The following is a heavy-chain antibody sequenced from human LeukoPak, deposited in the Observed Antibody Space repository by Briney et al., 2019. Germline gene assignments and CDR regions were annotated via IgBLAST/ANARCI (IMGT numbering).Heavy chain of an antibody. CDR1: GGSISSGGYY. CDR3: ARDFSSSWYLAGFDP. V-gene: IGHV4-31*03. D-gene: IGHD6-13*01. J-gene: IGHJ5*02. Sequence: PSETLSLTCTVSGGSISSGGYYWSWIRQHPGKGLEWIGYIYYSGSTYYNPSLKSRVTISVDTSKNQFSLKLSSVTAADTAVYYCARDFSSSWYLAGFDPWGQGTLVTVSS. CDR2: IYYSGST.